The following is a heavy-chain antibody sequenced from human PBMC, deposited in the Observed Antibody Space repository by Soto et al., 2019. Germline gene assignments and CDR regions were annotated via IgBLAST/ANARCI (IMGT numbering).Heavy chain of an antibody. J-gene: IGHJ6*03. V-gene: IGHV3-23*01. CDR1: GFTFSSYG. CDR2: ITATGGNT. D-gene: IGHD2-8*02. Sequence: EVQLLESGGGLVQPGGSLRLSCAASGFTFSSYGMNWVRQAPGKGLEWVSSITATGGNTYYADSVKGRFTISRDNSKDTLYLQMNSLRAEDTAVYYCAGRYCTAGICYTNYYYYMDVWGKGATVTVSS. CDR3: AGRYCTAGICYTNYYYYMDV.